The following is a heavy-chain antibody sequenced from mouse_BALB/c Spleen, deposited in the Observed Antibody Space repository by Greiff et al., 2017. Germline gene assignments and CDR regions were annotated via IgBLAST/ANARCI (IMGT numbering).Heavy chain of an antibody. V-gene: IGHV1-69*02. CDR1: GYTFTSYW. J-gene: IGHJ4*01. Sequence: QVQLQQPGAELVKPGASVKLSCKASGYTFTSYWMHWVKQRPGQGLEWIGEIDPSDSYTNYNQKFKGKATLTVDKSSSTAYMQLSSLTSEDSAVYNSVRGGGSIAYYAMGSWGQGNSVTASS. CDR2: IDPSDSYT. CDR3: VRGGGSIAYYAMGS. D-gene: IGHD1-1*01.